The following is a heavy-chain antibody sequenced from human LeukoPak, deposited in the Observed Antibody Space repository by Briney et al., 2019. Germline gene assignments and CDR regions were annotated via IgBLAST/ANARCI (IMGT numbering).Heavy chain of an antibody. CDR3: AKYPYGYSSGWYVY. D-gene: IGHD6-19*01. CDR1: GFTFSSYA. J-gene: IGHJ4*02. Sequence: GGSLRLSCAASGFTFSSYAMSWVRQAPGKGLEWVSAISSSGGSTYYADSVKGRFTISRDNSKNTLYLQMNSLRAEDTAVYYCAKYPYGYSSGWYVYWGQGTLVTVSS. CDR2: ISSSGGST. V-gene: IGHV3-23*01.